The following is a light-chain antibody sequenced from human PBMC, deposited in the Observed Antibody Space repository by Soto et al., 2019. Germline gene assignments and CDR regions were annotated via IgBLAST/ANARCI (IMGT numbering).Light chain of an antibody. J-gene: IGLJ1*01. V-gene: IGLV2-14*01. CDR2: EVS. CDR1: STDIGGYNY. CDR3: SSYTSISTLV. Sequence: QSALTQPASVSGSPGQSITISCTGTSTDIGGYNYVSWYQQYPGKAPKLMIYEVSNRPSGVPNRFSGSKAGNAASLTISGLQAEGEADYYCSSYTSISTLVFGAGTKVTVL.